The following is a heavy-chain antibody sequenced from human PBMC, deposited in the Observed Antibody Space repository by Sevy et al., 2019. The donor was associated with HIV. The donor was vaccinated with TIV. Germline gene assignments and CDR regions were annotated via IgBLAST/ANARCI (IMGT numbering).Heavy chain of an antibody. J-gene: IGHJ4*02. CDR2: TYYRSKWYN. CDR3: ARDGELWRDSSGCDEAYFDY. D-gene: IGHD6-19*01. CDR1: GDSVSSNSAA. Sequence: SQTLSLTCAISGDSVSSNSAAWNWIRQSPSRGLEWLGRTYYRSKWYNDYAVSVKSRITINPDTSKNQFSLQLNSVTPEDTAVYYCARDGELWRDSSGCDEAYFDYWGQGTLVTVSS. V-gene: IGHV6-1*01.